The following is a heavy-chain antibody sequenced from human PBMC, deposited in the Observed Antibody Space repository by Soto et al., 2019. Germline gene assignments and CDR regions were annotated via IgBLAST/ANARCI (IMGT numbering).Heavy chain of an antibody. Sequence: SETLSLTCSVAGGSISGSTFYWGWIRQPPGKGLEWIGTLSYGGTTHYNPSLKSRVAMSVDTSKNQLSLEMTSLTAADTAVYYCPGTPYQALTWFDPWGQGALVTVSS. V-gene: IGHV4-39*01. D-gene: IGHD2-2*01. J-gene: IGHJ5*02. CDR3: PGTPYQALTWFDP. CDR1: GGSISGSTFY. CDR2: LSYGGTT.